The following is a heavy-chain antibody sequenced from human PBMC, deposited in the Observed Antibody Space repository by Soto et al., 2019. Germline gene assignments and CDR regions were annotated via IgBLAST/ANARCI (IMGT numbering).Heavy chain of an antibody. V-gene: IGHV4-34*01. CDR2: INHSGST. Sequence: PSETLSLTCAVYGGSFSGYYWSWIRQPPGKGLEWIGEINHSGSTNYNPSLKSRVTISVDTSKNQFSLKLSSVTAADTAVYYCARLPPVRYDSSATPAWGQGTMVTVSS. CDR3: ARLPPVRYDSSATPA. CDR1: GGSFSGYY. J-gene: IGHJ3*01. D-gene: IGHD3-22*01.